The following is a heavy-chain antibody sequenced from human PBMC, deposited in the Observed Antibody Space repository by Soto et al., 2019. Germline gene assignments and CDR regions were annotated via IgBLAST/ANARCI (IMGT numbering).Heavy chain of an antibody. V-gene: IGHV4-61*01. CDR3: ARTVMLAGNLAAFDH. CDR1: GGSVSSVKYF. D-gene: IGHD3-16*01. CDR2: IYNNGNT. Sequence: SETLSLTCNVSGGSVSSVKYFWSWIRQPPGKGLEWIAYIYNNGNTNYNPSLKSRATISVDTSRNQCSLKLTSVTAADSAVYFCARTVMLAGNLAAFDHWGQGVLVTVSS. J-gene: IGHJ4*02.